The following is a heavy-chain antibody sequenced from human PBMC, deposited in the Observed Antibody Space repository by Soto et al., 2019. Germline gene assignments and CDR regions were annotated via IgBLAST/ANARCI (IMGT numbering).Heavy chain of an antibody. CDR2: IWYDGSNK. J-gene: IGHJ4*02. CDR3: ARDGGPPQFDY. V-gene: IGHV3-33*01. CDR1: GFTFSSYG. Sequence: QVQLVESGGGVVQPGRSLRLSCAASGFTFSSYGMHWVRQAPGKGLEWVAVIWYDGSNKYYADSVKGRFTISRDNSKNTLYLQMNSLRAEDTAVYYCARDGGPPQFDYWGQGTLVTVSS. D-gene: IGHD3-16*01.